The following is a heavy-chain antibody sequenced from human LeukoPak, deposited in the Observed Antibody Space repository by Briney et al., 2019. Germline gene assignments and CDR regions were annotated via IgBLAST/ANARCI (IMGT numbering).Heavy chain of an antibody. Sequence: SETLSLTCTVSGDSITSSIYYWGWIRQPPGKGPEWIGSVYFTGNTYYNASLKSRVTISVDTSENQFSLKLSSVAAADTAMYYCARHGVYHYSSWSGNRDAFDIWGHGTVVTVSS. CDR1: GDSITSSIYY. J-gene: IGHJ3*02. CDR2: VYFTGNT. D-gene: IGHD3-10*01. V-gene: IGHV4-39*01. CDR3: ARHGVYHYSSWSGNRDAFDI.